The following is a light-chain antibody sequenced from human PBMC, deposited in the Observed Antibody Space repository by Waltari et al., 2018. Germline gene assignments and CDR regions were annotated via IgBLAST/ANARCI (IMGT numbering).Light chain of an antibody. J-gene: IGLJ2*01. Sequence: QSVLTQPPSVSGAPGQRVTISCTGSSSNIGAGSGVPWHQQLPGTAPKLLIYCNTTRPSGVPDRFSGSKSGTSASLAITGLQAEDEADYYCQSYDSSLSGSIFGGGTKLTVL. V-gene: IGLV1-40*01. CDR1: SSNIGAGSG. CDR3: QSYDSSLSGSI. CDR2: CNT.